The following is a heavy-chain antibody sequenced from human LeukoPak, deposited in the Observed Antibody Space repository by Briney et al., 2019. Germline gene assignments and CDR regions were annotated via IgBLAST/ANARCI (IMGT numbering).Heavy chain of an antibody. V-gene: IGHV3-33*06. CDR1: GFTFSSYG. Sequence: PTGGSLRLSCAASGFTFSSYGMHWVRQAPGKGLEWVAVTWYDGSNKYYADSVKGRFTISRDNSMNTLYLQMNSLRAEDTAVYYCAKSPSAYYCSSTSCYNRGDFDYWGQGTLVTVSS. D-gene: IGHD2-2*02. CDR2: TWYDGSNK. J-gene: IGHJ4*02. CDR3: AKSPSAYYCSSTSCYNRGDFDY.